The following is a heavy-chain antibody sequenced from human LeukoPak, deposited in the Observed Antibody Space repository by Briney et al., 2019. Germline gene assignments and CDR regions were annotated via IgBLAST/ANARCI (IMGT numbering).Heavy chain of an antibody. J-gene: IGHJ4*02. V-gene: IGHV4-34*01. CDR1: GGSFSGYY. CDR2: INHSGST. D-gene: IGHD3-10*01. CDR3: ARDAYYFPFDY. Sequence: SETLSLTCAVYGGSFSGYYWSWIRQPPVKGLEWIGEINHSGSTNYNPSLKSRVTISVDTSKNQFSLKLSSVTAADTAVYYCARDAYYFPFDYWGQGTLVTVSS.